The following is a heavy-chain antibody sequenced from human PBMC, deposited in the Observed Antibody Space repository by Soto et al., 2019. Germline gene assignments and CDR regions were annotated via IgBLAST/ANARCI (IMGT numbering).Heavy chain of an antibody. CDR1: GFTFSSYS. CDR2: ISSSSSYI. D-gene: IGHD4-4*01. Sequence: PGGSLRLSCAASGFTFSSYSMNWVRQAPGKGLEWVSSISSSSSYIYSADSVKGRFTISRDNAKNSLYLQMNSLRAEDTDVYYCAREDYSNFDYWGQGTLVTVSS. J-gene: IGHJ4*02. CDR3: AREDYSNFDY. V-gene: IGHV3-21*01.